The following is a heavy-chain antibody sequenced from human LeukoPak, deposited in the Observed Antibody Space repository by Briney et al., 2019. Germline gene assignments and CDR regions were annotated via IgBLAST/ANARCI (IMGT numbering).Heavy chain of an antibody. CDR3: ARGPRGSYYVDY. V-gene: IGHV3-74*01. J-gene: IGHJ4*02. Sequence: GGSLRLSCGASGFTFSSYWMHWVRQAPGKGLVWVSRINSDGGSTNFADSVKGRFTISRDNAENTLYLQMNSLRAEDTAVYYCARGPRGSYYVDYWGQGTLVTVSS. CDR1: GFTFSSYW. D-gene: IGHD1-26*01. CDR2: INSDGGST.